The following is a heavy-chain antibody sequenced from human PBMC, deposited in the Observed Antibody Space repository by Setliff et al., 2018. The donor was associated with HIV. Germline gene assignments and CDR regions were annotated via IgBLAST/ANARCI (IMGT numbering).Heavy chain of an antibody. CDR1: GGSISSSSYY. D-gene: IGHD3-10*01. J-gene: IGHJ6*02. CDR2: IYYSGST. CDR3: ARDPYGSGSYHYYYGMDV. V-gene: IGHV4-39*07. Sequence: SETLSLTCTVSGGSISSSSYYWGWIRQPPGKGLEWIGSIYYSGSTYYNPSLKSRVTISVDTSKNQFSLKLSSVTAADTAVYYCARDPYGSGSYHYYYGMDVWGQGTTVTVSS.